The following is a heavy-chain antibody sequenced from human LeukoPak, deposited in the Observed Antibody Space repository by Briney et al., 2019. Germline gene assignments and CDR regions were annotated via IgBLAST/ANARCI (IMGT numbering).Heavy chain of an antibody. D-gene: IGHD3-3*01. CDR1: GGSISSGGYS. J-gene: IGHJ3*02. CDR2: IYHSGST. Sequence: SETLSLTCAVSGGSISSGGYSWSWIRQPPGKGLEWIGYIYHSGSTYYNPSLKSRVTISVDRSKNQFSLKLSSVTAADTAVYYCARADYDFWSGYPAVNAFDIWGQGTMVTVSS. CDR3: ARADYDFWSGYPAVNAFDI. V-gene: IGHV4-30-2*01.